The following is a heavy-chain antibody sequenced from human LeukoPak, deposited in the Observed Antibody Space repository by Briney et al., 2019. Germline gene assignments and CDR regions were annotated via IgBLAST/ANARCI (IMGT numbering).Heavy chain of an antibody. D-gene: IGHD5-12*01. CDR1: GYTFTGYY. V-gene: IGHV1-2*02. CDR3: ARLVARTPYFDY. CDR2: INPNSGGT. J-gene: IGHJ4*02. Sequence: ASVKVSCKASGYTFTGYYMHWVRQAPGQGLEWMGWINPNSGGTNYAQKFQGRVTMTRDTSISIAYLQWSSLKASDTAMYYCARLVARTPYFDYWGQGTLVTASS.